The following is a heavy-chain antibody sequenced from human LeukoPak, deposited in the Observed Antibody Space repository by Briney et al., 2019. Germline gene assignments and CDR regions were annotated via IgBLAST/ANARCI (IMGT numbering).Heavy chain of an antibody. D-gene: IGHD5-18*01. CDR2: NSSNGGRT. Sequence: GGSLRLSCSASGFTFSSYAMHWVRQAPGKGLEYVSSNSSNGGRTYYADSVKGRFTISRDNSKNTLYLQMSSLRAEDTAVYYCVKGFDTAMAYFDYWGQGTLVTVSS. CDR1: GFTFSSYA. J-gene: IGHJ4*02. V-gene: IGHV3-64D*09. CDR3: VKGFDTAMAYFDY.